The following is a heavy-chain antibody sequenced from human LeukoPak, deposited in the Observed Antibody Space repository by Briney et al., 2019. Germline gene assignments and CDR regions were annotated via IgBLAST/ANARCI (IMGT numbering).Heavy chain of an antibody. CDR2: ISSNGGST. J-gene: IGHJ4*02. V-gene: IGHV3-64*01. CDR3: ARVSRGAGYSY. CDR1: GFTFSSYA. Sequence: GGSLRLSCAASGFTFSSYAMHWVRQAPGKGLEYVSAISSNGGSTYYANSVKGRFTISRDNSKNTLYLQMGSLRAEDMAVYYCARVSRGAGYSYWGQGTLVTVSS. D-gene: IGHD2-21*01.